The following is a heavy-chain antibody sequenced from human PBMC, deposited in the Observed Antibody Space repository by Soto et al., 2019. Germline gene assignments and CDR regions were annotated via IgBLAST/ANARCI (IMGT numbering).Heavy chain of an antibody. CDR2: IYSGGTT. CDR3: AGGGCWSTEGGYYYGMDV. V-gene: IGHV3-66*01. J-gene: IGHJ6*02. D-gene: IGHD3-16*01. CDR1: GFTVSSYY. Sequence: GGSLRLSCAASGFTVSSYYVSWVRQAPGKGLEWVSVIYSGGTTYYADSVNGRFTISRDNSKNTLYLQMNGLRAEDTAVYYCAGGGCWSTEGGYYYGMDVWGQGTTVTVSS.